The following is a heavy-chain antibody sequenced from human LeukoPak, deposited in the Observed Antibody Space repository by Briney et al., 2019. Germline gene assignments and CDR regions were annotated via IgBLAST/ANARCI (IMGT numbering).Heavy chain of an antibody. CDR2: IYYSGST. CDR1: GGSISSSSYY. CDR3: ARGEAYYDILTGIYYYYYMDV. Sequence: SETLSLTCTVSGGSISSSSYYWGWIRQPPGKGLEWIGSIYYSGSTYYNPSLKSRVTISVDTSKNQFSLKLSSVTAADTAVYYCARGEAYYDILTGIYYYYYMDVWGKGTTVTVSS. D-gene: IGHD3-9*01. J-gene: IGHJ6*03. V-gene: IGHV4-39*07.